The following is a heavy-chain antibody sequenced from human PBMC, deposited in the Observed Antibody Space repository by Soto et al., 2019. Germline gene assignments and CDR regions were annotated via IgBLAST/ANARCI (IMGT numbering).Heavy chain of an antibody. V-gene: IGHV1-46*03. D-gene: IGHD5-12*01. CDR1: GYTFTSYY. CDR2: INPSGGST. J-gene: IGHJ5*02. CDR3: ARDLYSGYGGPGWFDP. Sequence: ASVKVSCKASGYTFTSYYMHWVRQAPGQGLEWMGIINPSGGSTSYAQKFQGRVTMTRDTSTSTVYMELSSLRSEDTAVYYCARDLYSGYGGPGWFDPWGQGTLVTVSS.